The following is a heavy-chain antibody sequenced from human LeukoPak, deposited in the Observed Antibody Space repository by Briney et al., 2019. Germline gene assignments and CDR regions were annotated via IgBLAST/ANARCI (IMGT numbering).Heavy chain of an antibody. Sequence: GASVKVSCKASGYTFTSYGISWVRQAPGQGLEWMGWISAYNGNTNYAQKLQGRVTMTTDTSTSTAYMELRSLRSDDTAVYYCARDLSPGIAVAPRWFDPRGQGTLVTVSS. V-gene: IGHV1-18*01. CDR1: GYTFTSYG. CDR2: ISAYNGNT. D-gene: IGHD6-19*01. CDR3: ARDLSPGIAVAPRWFDP. J-gene: IGHJ5*02.